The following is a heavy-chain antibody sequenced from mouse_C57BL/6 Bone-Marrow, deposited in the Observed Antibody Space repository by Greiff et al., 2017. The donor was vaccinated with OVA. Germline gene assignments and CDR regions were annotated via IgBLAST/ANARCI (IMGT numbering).Heavy chain of an antibody. V-gene: IGHV1-62-2*01. CDR2: IYPGSGSI. CDR1: GYTFTEYS. CDR3: ARDEEAYSNYVGYFDV. D-gene: IGHD2-5*01. Sequence: VQLQQSGAELVKPGASVKLSCKASGYTFTEYSIHWVKQRPGQGLEWIGWIYPGSGSIKYNEKFKDKATLTADKSSSTVYMELSRLTSEDSAVDVCARDEEAYSNYVGYFDVWGTGTTVTVSS. J-gene: IGHJ1*03.